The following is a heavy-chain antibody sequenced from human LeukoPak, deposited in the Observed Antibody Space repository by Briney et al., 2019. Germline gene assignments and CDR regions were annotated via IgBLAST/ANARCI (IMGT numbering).Heavy chain of an antibody. CDR1: GYSISSGYF. V-gene: IGHV4-38-2*02. CDR2: IYSSGST. CDR3: ASSGIVVVIGAFDI. D-gene: IGHD3-22*01. Sequence: SSETLSLTCTVSGYSISSGYFWGWIRQPPGQGLEWIGSIYSSGSTYYNPSLKSRVTISVDTSKNQFSLKLSSVTAADTAVYYCASSGIVVVIGAFDIWGQGTMVTVSS. J-gene: IGHJ3*02.